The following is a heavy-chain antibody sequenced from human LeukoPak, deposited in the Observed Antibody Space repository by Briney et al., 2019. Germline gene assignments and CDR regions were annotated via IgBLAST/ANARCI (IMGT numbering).Heavy chain of an antibody. J-gene: IGHJ1*01. CDR2: ISGGGGST. D-gene: IGHD6-19*01. Sequence: GGTLRLSCAASGFTFDDYAMHWVRQAPGKGLEWVSLISGGGGSTYYAESVKGRFTIPRDNSKHSLYLQINSLRTEDTALYYCAKDIERASGWFPRGYFQHWGQGTLVTVSS. CDR1: GFTFDDYA. V-gene: IGHV3-43*02. CDR3: AKDIERASGWFPRGYFQH.